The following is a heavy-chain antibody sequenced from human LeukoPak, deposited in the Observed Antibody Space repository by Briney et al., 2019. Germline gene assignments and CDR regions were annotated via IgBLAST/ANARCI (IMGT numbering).Heavy chain of an antibody. D-gene: IGHD3-10*01. V-gene: IGHV3-23*01. CDR2: NSGSGGST. Sequence: PGGSLRLFCAASGFTFRSYWVSGVRQAPGKALEWVSANSGSGGSTYYADSVKGRFTISRDNSKNTLYLQMNSLRAEDTAVYYCGKSPLLWFGEFLLYFDYWGQGTLVTVSS. CDR3: GKSPLLWFGEFLLYFDY. J-gene: IGHJ4*02. CDR1: GFTFRSYW.